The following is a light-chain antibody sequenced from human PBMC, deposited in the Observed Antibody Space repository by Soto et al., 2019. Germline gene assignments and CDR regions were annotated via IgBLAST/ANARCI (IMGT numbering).Light chain of an antibody. CDR3: QQYYNWPRT. Sequence: EIVMTQSPGTLSLSPGDTATLSCRASQSLGSDLAWYQQKPGQAPRLLIFGAYARPTGIQARISGSGSGTEFTLTISSLRSEDFAVYFCQQYYNWPRTFGQGTKVDNK. V-gene: IGKV3-15*01. J-gene: IGKJ1*01. CDR1: QSLGSD. CDR2: GAY.